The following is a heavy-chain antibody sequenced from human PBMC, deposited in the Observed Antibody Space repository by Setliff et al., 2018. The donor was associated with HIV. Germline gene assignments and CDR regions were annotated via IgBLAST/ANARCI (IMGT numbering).Heavy chain of an antibody. CDR3: AREHGEYCSGGTCYHHHYFDY. J-gene: IGHJ4*02. CDR2: IIPKSDTR. V-gene: IGHV1-69*06. Sequence: ASVKVSCKASGDTFNFYGLNWVRQAPGQGLEWMGKIIPKSDTRDYAQKLRGRVTITADKPSNTVYTELTSLTSEDTAVYYCAREHGEYCSGGTCYHHHYFDYWGPGTLVTVSS. CDR1: GDTFNFYG. D-gene: IGHD2-15*01.